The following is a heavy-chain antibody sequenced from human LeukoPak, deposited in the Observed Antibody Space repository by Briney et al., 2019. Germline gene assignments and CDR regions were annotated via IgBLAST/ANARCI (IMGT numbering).Heavy chain of an antibody. CDR3: ARDQGYSSGHSFDY. D-gene: IGHD5-18*01. J-gene: IGHJ4*02. Sequence: GGSLRLSCAASGFTFSSYSMHWARQAPGKGLEWVALISYDGSNKYYADSVKGRFTISRDNSKNTLYLQMNSLRAEDTALYYCARDQGYSSGHSFDYWGQGTLVTVSS. CDR1: GFTFSSYS. V-gene: IGHV3-30*04. CDR2: ISYDGSNK.